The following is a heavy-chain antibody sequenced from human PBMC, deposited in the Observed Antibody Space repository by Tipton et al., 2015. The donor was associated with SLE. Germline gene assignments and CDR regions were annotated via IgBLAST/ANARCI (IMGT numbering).Heavy chain of an antibody. CDR1: GGSISSYY. J-gene: IGHJ3*02. V-gene: IGHV4-59*01. Sequence: TLSLTCTVSGGSISSYYWSWIRQPPGKGLEWIGYIYYRGSTNYNPSLKSRVTISVDTSKNQFSLKLSSVTAADTAVYHCARGGSKHYDFWGRQMGPHAFDIWGQETKVTVSS. CDR2: IYYRGST. CDR3: ARGGSKHYDFWGRQMGPHAFDI. D-gene: IGHD3-3*01.